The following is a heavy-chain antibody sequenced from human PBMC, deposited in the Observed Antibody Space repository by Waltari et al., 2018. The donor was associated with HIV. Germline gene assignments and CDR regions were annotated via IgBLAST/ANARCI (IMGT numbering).Heavy chain of an antibody. V-gene: IGHV4-39*01. CDR2: IYYSGST. CDR3: ARLRGLRGGWFDP. J-gene: IGHJ5*02. CDR1: GGSISSSSYY. Sequence: QLQLQESGPGLVKPSETLSLTCTVSGGSISSSSYYWGWTRQPPGKGLEWIGRIYYSGSTYYNPSLKVRVTVSVDTSKNQFSRKLSSVTAADTAVYYCARLRGLRGGWFDPWGQGTLVTVCS. D-gene: IGHD4-17*01.